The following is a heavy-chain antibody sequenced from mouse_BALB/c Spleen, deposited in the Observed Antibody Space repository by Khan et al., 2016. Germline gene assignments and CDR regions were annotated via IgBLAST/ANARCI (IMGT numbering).Heavy chain of an antibody. CDR1: GFDFSRYW. J-gene: IGHJ4*01. D-gene: IGHD1-1*01. Sequence: EVKLLESGGGLVQPGGSLKLSCAASGFDFSRYWMSRVRQAPGKGPEWIGEINPDSSTINYTPSLKDKFIISRDNAKSTLYLQMSQVRSEDTALYYCARLGYYGTMAYGGQGTAVTVSS. CDR3: ARLGYYGTMAY. CDR2: INPDSSTI. V-gene: IGHV4-1*02.